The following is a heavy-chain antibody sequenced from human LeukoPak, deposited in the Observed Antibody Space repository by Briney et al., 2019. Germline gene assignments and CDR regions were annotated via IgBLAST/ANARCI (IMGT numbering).Heavy chain of an antibody. V-gene: IGHV3-7*01. D-gene: IGHD6-19*01. CDR1: GFTFSSYW. J-gene: IGHJ4*02. CDR2: IKQDGSEK. Sequence: GGSLRLSCAASGFTFSSYWMSWVRQAPGKGLEWVANIKQDGSEKYYVDSVKGRFTISRDNAKNSLYLQMNSLRAEGTAVYYCARDAGSGWSYFDYWGQGTLVTVSS. CDR3: ARDAGSGWSYFDY.